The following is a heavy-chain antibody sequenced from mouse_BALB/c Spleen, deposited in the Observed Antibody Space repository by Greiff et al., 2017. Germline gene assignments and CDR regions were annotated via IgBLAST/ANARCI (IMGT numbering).Heavy chain of an antibody. Sequence: VQLQQSGPELVKPGASVKIPCKASGYTFTDYNMDWVKQSHGKSLEWIGDINPNNGGTIYNQKFKGKATLTVDKSSSTAYMELRSLTSEDTAVYYCARKVGYDYEGSFAYWGQGTLVTVSA. CDR1: GYTFTDYN. V-gene: IGHV1-18*01. J-gene: IGHJ3*01. CDR2: INPNNGGT. CDR3: ARKVGYDYEGSFAY. D-gene: IGHD2-4*01.